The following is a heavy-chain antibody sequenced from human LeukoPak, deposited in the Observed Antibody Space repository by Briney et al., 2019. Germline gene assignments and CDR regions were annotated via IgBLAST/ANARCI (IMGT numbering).Heavy chain of an antibody. CDR1: GGSISSYY. J-gene: IGHJ3*02. V-gene: IGHV4-4*07. CDR2: IYTSGST. Sequence: PSETLSLTCTVSGGSISSYYWSWIRQPAGKGLEWIGRIYTSGSTNYNPSLKSRVTMSVDTSKNQFSLKLSSVTAADMAVYYCASGAGYYDSSGYYFDAFDIWGQGTMVTVSS. CDR3: ASGAGYYDSSGYYFDAFDI. D-gene: IGHD3-22*01.